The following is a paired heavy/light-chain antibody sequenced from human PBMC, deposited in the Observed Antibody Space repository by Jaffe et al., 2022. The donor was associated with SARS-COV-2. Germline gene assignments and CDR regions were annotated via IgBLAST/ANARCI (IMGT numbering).Light chain of an antibody. J-gene: IGLJ2*01. CDR1: KLGNTY. CDR2: QDK. Sequence: SFELTQPPSVSVSPGQTASIPCSGDKLGNTYVCWYQQKPGQSPVLVIYQDKRRPSGIPERFSGSNSGNTATLTISGTQAMDEADYFCQAWDSSTAVFGGGTKLTVL. CDR3: QAWDSSTAV. V-gene: IGLV3-1*01.
Heavy chain of an antibody. J-gene: IGHJ5*02. Sequence: QVQLQESGPGLVKPSETLSLTCTVSGGSISSDYWSWIRQPPGKGLEWIGYIYYSGSTNYNPSLKSRVTISLDTSKNQLSLKLSSVTAADTAVYYCARGGTGGSFNNWFGPWGQGTLVTVSS. V-gene: IGHV4-59*01. CDR2: IYYSGST. CDR3: ARGGTGGSFNNWFGP. D-gene: IGHD1-26*01. CDR1: GGSISSDY.